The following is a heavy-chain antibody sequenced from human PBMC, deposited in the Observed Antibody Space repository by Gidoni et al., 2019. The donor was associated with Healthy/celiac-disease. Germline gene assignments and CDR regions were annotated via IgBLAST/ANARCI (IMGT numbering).Heavy chain of an antibody. V-gene: IGHV3-23*01. J-gene: IGHJ4*02. CDR3: AVGQQLVWYYFDY. CDR2: ISGSGGST. D-gene: IGHD6-13*01. Sequence: EVQLLESGGGLVQPGGSLRLSCAASGFPFSSYAMSWVRQAPGKGLEWVSAISGSGGSTYYADSVKGRFTISRDNSKNTLYLQMNSLRAEDTAVYYCAVGQQLVWYYFDYWGQGTLVTVSS. CDR1: GFPFSSYA.